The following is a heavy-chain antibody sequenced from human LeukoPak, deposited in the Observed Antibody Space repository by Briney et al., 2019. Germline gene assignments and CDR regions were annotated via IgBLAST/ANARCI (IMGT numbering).Heavy chain of an antibody. V-gene: IGHV3-23*01. CDR2: ISGSGGTT. D-gene: IGHD6-19*01. Sequence: GGSLRLSCSASGFRFEGYAMAWVRQAPGKGLEWVAVISGSGGTTYYADSVKGRFSVSRDNSKNTLSLQMNSLRADDTAIYYCAKEADSGGWYVDYWGQGTLVTVFS. CDR1: GFRFEGYA. J-gene: IGHJ4*02. CDR3: AKEADSGGWYVDY.